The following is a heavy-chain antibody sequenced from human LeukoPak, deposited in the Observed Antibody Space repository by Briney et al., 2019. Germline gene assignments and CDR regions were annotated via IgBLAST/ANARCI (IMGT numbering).Heavy chain of an antibody. CDR1: GFTFSSYA. CDR2: ISGSGGST. Sequence: GGSLRLSCAASGFTFSSYAMSWVRHAPGKGLEWVSAISGSGGSTYYADSVKGRFTISRDNSKNTLYLQMNSLRAEDTAVYYCASLVRGVIPSMEFDPWGQGTLVTVSS. J-gene: IGHJ5*02. V-gene: IGHV3-23*01. CDR3: ASLVRGVIPSMEFDP. D-gene: IGHD3-10*01.